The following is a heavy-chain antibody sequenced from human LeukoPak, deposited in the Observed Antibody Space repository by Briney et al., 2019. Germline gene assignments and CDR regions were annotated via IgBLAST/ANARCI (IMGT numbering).Heavy chain of an antibody. V-gene: IGHV3-15*07. J-gene: IGHJ5*02. CDR3: ATDFYDST. Sequence: GGSLRLSCATSGFIFSNAWVNWVRQAPGKGLEWVGRIRSNSDGGTIDYAAPVKGRFTLSRDDSKTTLYLQMNSLQTEDTAVYYCATDFYDSTWGQGTLVTVSS. CDR2: IRSNSDGGTI. D-gene: IGHD3-22*01. CDR1: GFIFSNAW.